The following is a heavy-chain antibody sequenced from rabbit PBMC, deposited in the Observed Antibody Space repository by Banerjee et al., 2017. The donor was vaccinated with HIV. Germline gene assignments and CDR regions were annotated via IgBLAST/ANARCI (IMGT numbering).Heavy chain of an antibody. J-gene: IGHJ4*01. CDR2: IYISSGST. CDR3: ARAGSGYWYAFDL. Sequence: QSLEESGGDLVKPGTSLTLNCTASGFSLSSDYWTCWVRQAPGKGLEWIACIYISSGSTYYASWAKGRFTISKTSATTVTLQMTSLTVADRATYFCARAGSGYWYAFDLWGPGTLVTVS. D-gene: IGHD1-1*01. V-gene: IGHV1S40*01. CDR1: GFSLSSDYW.